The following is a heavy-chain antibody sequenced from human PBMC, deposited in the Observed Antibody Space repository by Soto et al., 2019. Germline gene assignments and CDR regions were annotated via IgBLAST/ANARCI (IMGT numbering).Heavy chain of an antibody. CDR3: ARGSIFGVVIHYYYYGMDV. Sequence: ASVKVSCKASGGTFSSYAISWVRQAPGQGLEWMGGIIPIFGTANYAQKFQGRVTITADESTSTAYMELSSLRSEDTAVYYCARGSIFGVVIHYYYYGMDVWGQGTTVTVS. CDR2: IIPIFGTA. D-gene: IGHD3-3*01. J-gene: IGHJ6*02. CDR1: GGTFSSYA. V-gene: IGHV1-69*13.